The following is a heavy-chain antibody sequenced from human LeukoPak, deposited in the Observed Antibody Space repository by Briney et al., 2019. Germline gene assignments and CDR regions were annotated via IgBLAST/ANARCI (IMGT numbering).Heavy chain of an antibody. CDR2: ITSDGSST. D-gene: IGHD2-2*01. V-gene: IGHV3-74*01. CDR1: GFIFSNYL. CDR3: ASLGYCSTSSCQP. J-gene: IGHJ4*02. Sequence: GGSLRLSCAASGFIFSNYLMHWVRQAPGKGLVWVSHITSDGSSTHFADSVKGRFTISRDNAKNTLYLQMNSLTAEDTAVYYCASLGYCSTSSCQPWGQGTLVTVSS.